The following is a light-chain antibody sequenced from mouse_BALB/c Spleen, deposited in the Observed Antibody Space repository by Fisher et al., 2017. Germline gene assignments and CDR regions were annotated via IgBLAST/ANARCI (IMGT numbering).Light chain of an antibody. CDR1: SSVSY. V-gene: IGKV4-55*01. CDR2: DTS. Sequence: IVLTQSTAIMSASPGEKVTMTCSASSSVSYMYWYQQKPGSSPRLLIYDTSNLASGVPVRFSGSGSGQDYSLTISSLEYEDMGIYYCLQYDEFPYTFGGGTKLEIK. CDR3: LQYDEFPYT. J-gene: IGKJ2*01.